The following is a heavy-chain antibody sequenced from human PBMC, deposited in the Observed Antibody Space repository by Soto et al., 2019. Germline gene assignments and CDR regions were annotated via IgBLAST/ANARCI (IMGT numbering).Heavy chain of an antibody. V-gene: IGHV4-31*03. D-gene: IGHD6-13*01. CDR1: GGSISSGGYY. Sequence: SETLSLTCTVSGGSISSGGYYWSWIRQHPGKGLEWIGYIYYSGSTYYNPSLKSRVTISVDTSKNQFSLKLSSVTAADTAVYYCARGVVDSSSWYVAFDPWGQGTLVTVSS. CDR2: IYYSGST. J-gene: IGHJ5*02. CDR3: ARGVVDSSSWYVAFDP.